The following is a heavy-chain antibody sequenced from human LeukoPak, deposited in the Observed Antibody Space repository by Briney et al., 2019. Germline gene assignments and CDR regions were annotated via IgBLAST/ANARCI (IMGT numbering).Heavy chain of an antibody. Sequence: MASETLSLTCVVYGGSFSGYYWSWLRQPPGKGVEWVGEINHYGSTNYNPSLKSRITISLATPKNQFSLKLSSVTAADTAVYYCARLPDYYSRHGAPGWGQGTLVTVSS. J-gene: IGHJ4*02. V-gene: IGHV4-34*01. D-gene: IGHD3-10*01. CDR1: GGSFSGYY. CDR2: INHYGST. CDR3: ARLPDYYSRHGAPG.